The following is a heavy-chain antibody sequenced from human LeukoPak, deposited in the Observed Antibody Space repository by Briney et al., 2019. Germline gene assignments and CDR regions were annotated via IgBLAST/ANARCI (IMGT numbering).Heavy chain of an antibody. CDR1: GFTFSSYA. Sequence: TGGSLRLSCAASGFTFSSYAMSWVRQSPGKGLEWVSAICGSGGNTYSADSVKGRCTISRDNSKKTLFLQMNSLRAEDTAVYYCARGMSATSGYLELEYWGQGTLVTVST. J-gene: IGHJ4*02. V-gene: IGHV3-23*01. CDR3: ARGMSATSGYLELEY. D-gene: IGHD3-22*01. CDR2: ICGSGGNT.